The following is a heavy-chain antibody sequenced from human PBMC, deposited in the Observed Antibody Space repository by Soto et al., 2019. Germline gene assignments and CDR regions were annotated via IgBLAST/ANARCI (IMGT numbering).Heavy chain of an antibody. D-gene: IGHD4-17*01. Sequence: PSETMSLTCAVYGGSISGYYWSWIRKPPGKGLEWIEEINHSGSTNYNPSLKSRVTISVDTSKNQFSLKLSSVTAADTAVYYCARSRGPMTTVVTPKGLGFDYWGQGTLVTVS. V-gene: IGHV4-34*01. CDR3: ARSRGPMTTVVTPKGLGFDY. J-gene: IGHJ4*02. CDR1: GGSISGYY. CDR2: INHSGST.